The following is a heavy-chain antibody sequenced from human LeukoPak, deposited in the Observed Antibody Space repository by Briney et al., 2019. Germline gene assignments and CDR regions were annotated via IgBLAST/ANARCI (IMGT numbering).Heavy chain of an antibody. CDR2: ISHNGGT. D-gene: IGHD3-10*01. J-gene: IGHJ4*02. V-gene: IGHV4-59*01. CDR3: ARVGHTYGSGSYLFDY. CDR1: GGFISRDS. Sequence: PSETLSLTCTVSGGFISRDSWTWIRQSPGKGLEWIGYISHNGGTDYRPSLKSRVTISVDTSKNQFSLKLSSVTAADTAVYYCARVGHTYGSGSYLFDYWGQGTLVTVSS.